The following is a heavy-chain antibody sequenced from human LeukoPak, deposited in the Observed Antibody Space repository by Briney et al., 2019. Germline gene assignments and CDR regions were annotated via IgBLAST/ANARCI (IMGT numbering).Heavy chain of an antibody. CDR3: ARQGSSSGWYGGRAGYFDY. D-gene: IGHD6-19*01. V-gene: IGHV5-51*01. Sequence: GESLKISCQTSGYSFITHWIARVRQMPGKGLEWMGIIYPGDSDTRYSPSFQGQVTISADKSISTAYLQWSSLKASDTAMYYCARQGSSSGWYGGRAGYFDYWGQGILLTVSS. J-gene: IGHJ4*02. CDR1: GYSFITHW. CDR2: IYPGDSDT.